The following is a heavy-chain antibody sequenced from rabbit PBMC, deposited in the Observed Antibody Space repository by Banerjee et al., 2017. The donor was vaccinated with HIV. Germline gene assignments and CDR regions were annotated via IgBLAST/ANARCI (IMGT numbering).Heavy chain of an antibody. CDR3: GRDRGVGYDLNL. V-gene: IGHV1S40*01. D-gene: IGHD6-1*01. Sequence: SLEESGGDLVKPGASLTLTCTASGFTVTTSDYMCWVRQAPGKGLEWIACIYVGSSSGNTYYASWAKGRFTISKTSSTTVTLQMTSLTDADTATYFCGRDRGVGYDLNLWGQGTLVTVS. CDR1: GFTVTTSDY. CDR2: IYVGSSSGNT. J-gene: IGHJ3*01.